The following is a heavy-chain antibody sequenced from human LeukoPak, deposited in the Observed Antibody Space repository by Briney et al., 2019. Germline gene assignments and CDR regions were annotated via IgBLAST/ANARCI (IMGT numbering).Heavy chain of an antibody. CDR3: ARALGANWEDY. CDR2: IIPILGIA. CDR1: GGTFSSYA. V-gene: IGHV1-69*04. D-gene: IGHD1-26*01. J-gene: IGHJ4*02. Sequence: SVKVSCKASGGTFSSYAISWVRQAPGQGLEWMGRIIPILGIANYAQKFQGRVTITADKSPSTAYMELSSLRSEDTAVYYCARALGANWEDYWGQGTLVTVSS.